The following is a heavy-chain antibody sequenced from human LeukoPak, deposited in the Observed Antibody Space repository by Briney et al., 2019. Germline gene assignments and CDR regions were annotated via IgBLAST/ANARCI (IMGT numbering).Heavy chain of an antibody. CDR1: GFTFSSYA. V-gene: IGHV3-23*01. CDR2: ISASGGTT. D-gene: IGHD2-15*01. Sequence: GGSLRLSCAASGFTFSSYAMNWVRQAPGKGLEWVSAISASGGTTYYADSVKGHFTISRDNSKNTLCLQMNSLSAEDTAVYYCAKNGDRGAYCSGGSCYPYYYYYMDVWGKGTTVTISS. CDR3: AKNGDRGAYCSGGSCYPYYYYYMDV. J-gene: IGHJ6*03.